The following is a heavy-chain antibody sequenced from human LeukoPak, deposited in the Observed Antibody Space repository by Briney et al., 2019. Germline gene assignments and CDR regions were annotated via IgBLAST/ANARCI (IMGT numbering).Heavy chain of an antibody. CDR3: ARSTTYSSSWFNWFDP. J-gene: IGHJ5*02. CDR2: IYHSGST. CDR1: GGSISSSNW. D-gene: IGHD6-13*01. V-gene: IGHV4-4*02. Sequence: SETLSPTCAVSGGSISSSNWWSWDRQPPGKGLEWIGYIYHSGSTYYNPSLKSRVTISVDRSKNQFSLKLSSVTAADTAVYYCARSTTYSSSWFNWFDPWGQGTLVTVSS.